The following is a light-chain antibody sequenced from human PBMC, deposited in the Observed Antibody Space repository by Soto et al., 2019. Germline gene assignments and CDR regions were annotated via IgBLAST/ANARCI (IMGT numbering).Light chain of an antibody. CDR3: QQTYSTPRT. Sequence: DIQMTQSPSSLSASVGDRVSITCRASQSISRYLNWYQQKPGEAPKLLICGASSLQSGVPSWFSGSGSGTDFTLTIISLQPEDFATYYCQQTYSTPRTFGQGTKVDIK. CDR1: QSISRY. V-gene: IGKV1-39*01. CDR2: GAS. J-gene: IGKJ1*01.